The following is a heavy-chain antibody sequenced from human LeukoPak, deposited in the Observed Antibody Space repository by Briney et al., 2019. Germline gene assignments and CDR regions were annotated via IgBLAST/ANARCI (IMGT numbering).Heavy chain of an antibody. Sequence: GGSLRLSCAASGFTFSDYYMSRIRQIPGRGLEWISFISNSDNTMYYADSVKGRFTISRDNAKNSLYLQMNSLRAEDTAVYYCARERITTDYWGQGTLVTVSS. CDR3: ARERITTDY. V-gene: IGHV3-11*01. CDR1: GFTFSDYY. D-gene: IGHD4-11*01. J-gene: IGHJ4*02. CDR2: ISNSDNTM.